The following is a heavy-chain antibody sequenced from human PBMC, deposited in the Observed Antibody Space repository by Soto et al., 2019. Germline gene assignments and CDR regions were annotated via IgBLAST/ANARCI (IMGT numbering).Heavy chain of an antibody. J-gene: IGHJ4*02. CDR2: IIPIFDTT. D-gene: IGHD5-18*01. CDR1: GGTFSNYV. CDR3: ARDRRYSYGYGLDY. V-gene: IGHV1-69*13. Sequence: SVKVSCKASGGTFSNYVISWVRQAPGQGLEWMGGIIPIFDTTNYAQKFQGRVTITADESTSTAYMELSSLRSEDTAVYYCARDRRYSYGYGLDYWGQGTLVTVSS.